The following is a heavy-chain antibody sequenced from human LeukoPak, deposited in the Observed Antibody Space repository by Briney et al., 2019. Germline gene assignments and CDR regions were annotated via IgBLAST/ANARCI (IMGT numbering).Heavy chain of an antibody. CDR1: GFTFSSYW. D-gene: IGHD3-22*01. CDR2: IKGDGNT. J-gene: IGHJ1*01. Sequence: GGSLRLSCAASGFTFSSYWMHWVRQAPGKGLVWVSRIKGDGNTNYADSVKGRFTISRDNAKNKVSLQMNSLRAEDTGVYYCARGPSEIGGYYPEYFRHWGQGTLVTVSS. V-gene: IGHV3-74*01. CDR3: ARGPSEIGGYYPEYFRH.